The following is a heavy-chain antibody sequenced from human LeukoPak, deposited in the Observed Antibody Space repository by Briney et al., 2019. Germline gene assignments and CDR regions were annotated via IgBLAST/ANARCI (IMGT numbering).Heavy chain of an antibody. CDR1: GYTFTGYY. CDR2: INPNSGGT. CDR3: ARSYSSSWAEYFQH. Sequence: ASVKVSCKASGYTFTGYYMHWVRQAPGQGLEWMGWINPNSGGTNYAQKFRGRVTMTRDTSISTAYMELSRLRSDDTAVYYCARSYSSSWAEYFQHWGQGTLVTVSS. V-gene: IGHV1-2*02. D-gene: IGHD6-13*01. J-gene: IGHJ1*01.